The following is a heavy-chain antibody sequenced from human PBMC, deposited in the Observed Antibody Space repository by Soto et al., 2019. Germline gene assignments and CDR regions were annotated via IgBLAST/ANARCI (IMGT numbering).Heavy chain of an antibody. V-gene: IGHV3-23*01. D-gene: IGHD3-10*01. Sequence: SLRLSCAASGFTFSSYAMSWVRQAPGKGLEWVSAISGSGGSTYYADSVKGRFTISRDNSKNTLYLQMNSLRAEDTAVYYCANPYGSSRDAFDIWGQGTMVTGSS. CDR1: GFTFSSYA. CDR2: ISGSGGST. CDR3: ANPYGSSRDAFDI. J-gene: IGHJ3*02.